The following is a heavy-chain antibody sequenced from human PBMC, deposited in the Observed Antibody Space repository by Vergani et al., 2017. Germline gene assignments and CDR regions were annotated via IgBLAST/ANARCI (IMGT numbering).Heavy chain of an antibody. D-gene: IGHD3-16*01. Sequence: QVQLQESGPGLVKPSETLSLTCAVPGYSISSGYYWGWIRQPPGKGLEWIGSIYHSGSTYYNPSLKSRVTISVDTSKNQFSLKLSSVTAADTAVYYCARDGDYAPPDVWGQGTTVTVSS. J-gene: IGHJ6*02. CDR1: GYSISSGYY. CDR2: IYHSGST. V-gene: IGHV4-38-2*01. CDR3: ARDGDYAPPDV.